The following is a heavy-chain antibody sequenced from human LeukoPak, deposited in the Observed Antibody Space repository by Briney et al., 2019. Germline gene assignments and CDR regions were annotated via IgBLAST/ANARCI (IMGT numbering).Heavy chain of an antibody. D-gene: IGHD3-9*01. Sequence: AGESLKITCKGSGYSFTSYWIGWVRQMPGKGLEWMGIIYPGDSDTRYSPSFQGQVTISADKSISTAYLQWSSLKASDTAMYYCARRLIRYFDWLVGPDNWFDPWGQGTLVTVSS. CDR2: IYPGDSDT. CDR1: GYSFTSYW. V-gene: IGHV5-51*01. J-gene: IGHJ5*02. CDR3: ARRLIRYFDWLVGPDNWFDP.